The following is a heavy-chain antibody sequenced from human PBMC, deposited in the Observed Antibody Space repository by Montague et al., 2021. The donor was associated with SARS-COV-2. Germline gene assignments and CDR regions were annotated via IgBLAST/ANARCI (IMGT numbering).Heavy chain of an antibody. J-gene: IGHJ5*02. CDR1: GASISSDNW. CDR3: ARVVRGCSGHGCYFDP. Sequence: SETLSLTCAVSGASISSDNWWNWVRQSPGKGLEWIGEICQAVGTNYNPSLKGRVTIAVDNFSNQVSLKMTSVTAADTAIYYCARVVRGCSGHGCYFDPWGQGTLVTVSS. D-gene: IGHD2-2*01. V-gene: IGHV4-4*02. CDR2: ICQAVGT.